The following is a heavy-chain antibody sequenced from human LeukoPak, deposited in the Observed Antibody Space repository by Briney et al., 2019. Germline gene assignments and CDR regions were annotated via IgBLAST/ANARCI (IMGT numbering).Heavy chain of an antibody. CDR1: GFTFSDYY. J-gene: IGHJ4*02. D-gene: IGHD2-2*01. CDR3: AKGLPATLLDY. CDR2: ISNSGSTI. Sequence: PGGSLRLSRAASGFTFSDYYMSWIRQAPGKGLEWVSYISNSGSTIYYADSVKGRFTISRDNAKNSLYLQMNSLRAEDTAVYYCAKGLPATLLDYWGQGTLVTVSS. V-gene: IGHV3-11*01.